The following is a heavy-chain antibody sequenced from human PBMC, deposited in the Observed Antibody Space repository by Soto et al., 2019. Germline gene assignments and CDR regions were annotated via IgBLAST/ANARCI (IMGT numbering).Heavy chain of an antibody. CDR2: IDYNGVT. CDR1: GGSIYRSGYY. Sequence: PSEPLSLTCTVSGGSIYRSGYYWGWIRQPPGRGLEWIGNIDYNGVTYSNLSLKSRVTISRDTSKNQFSLKLTSVTAADTALYYCGKVLVGATGHTDSDSWGPGTLVTVSS. D-gene: IGHD2-15*01. J-gene: IGHJ4*02. V-gene: IGHV4-39*01. CDR3: GKVLVGATGHTDSDS.